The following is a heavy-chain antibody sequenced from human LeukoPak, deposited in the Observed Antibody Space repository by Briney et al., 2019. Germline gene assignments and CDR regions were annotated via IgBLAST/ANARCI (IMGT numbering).Heavy chain of an antibody. CDR2: MSYDGSNK. D-gene: IGHD3/OR15-3a*01. V-gene: IGHV3-30-3*01. CDR1: GFPFSNYA. CDR3: ARDRTAASWSGSFDY. Sequence: GGSLRLSCAASGFPFSNYAMHWVRQAPGKGLEWVAVMSYDGSNKYYADSVKGRFTISRDNSKDTLYLQMSSLRTEDTAVYYCARDRTAASWSGSFDYWGQGTLVTVSS. J-gene: IGHJ4*02.